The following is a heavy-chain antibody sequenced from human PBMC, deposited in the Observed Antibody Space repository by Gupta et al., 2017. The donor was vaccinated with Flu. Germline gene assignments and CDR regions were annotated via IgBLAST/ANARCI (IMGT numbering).Heavy chain of an antibody. CDR3: AKSITTGYYYMDV. D-gene: IGHD4-11*01. CDR2: VSYDGSKK. CDR1: RFVFRAYG. V-gene: IGHV3-30*18. J-gene: IGHJ6*03. Sequence: QVQLVESGGGVVQPGKSLRLSCAASRFVFRAYGMLWVRQAPGQGLEWVAAVSYDGSKKYYADSVKGRFTISRDNSKDTLNLQMNSLRPDDTAVYYCAKSITTGYYYMDVWGKGTTVTVSS.